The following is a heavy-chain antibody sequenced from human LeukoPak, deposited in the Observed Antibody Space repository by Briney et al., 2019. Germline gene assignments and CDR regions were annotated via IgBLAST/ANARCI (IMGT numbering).Heavy chain of an antibody. CDR1: GFTFSSYE. D-gene: IGHD3-3*01. Sequence: GGSLRLSCAASGFTFSSYEMNWVRQAPGKGLEWVAGIWYDGSNINYADSVKGRFTISRDNSKNTLYLQMNNLRAEDTAVYYCARDLSLNYDFWSGYDAFDIWGQGTMVTVSS. CDR3: ARDLSLNYDFWSGYDAFDI. J-gene: IGHJ3*02. V-gene: IGHV3-33*08. CDR2: IWYDGSNI.